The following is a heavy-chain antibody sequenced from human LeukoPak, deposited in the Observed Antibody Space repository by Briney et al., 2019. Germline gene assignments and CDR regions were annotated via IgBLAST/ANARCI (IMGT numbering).Heavy chain of an antibody. CDR1: GGSISSNLW. Sequence: PSETLSLTCAVSGGSISSNLWWSWVRQPPGMGLEWIGEIYHNGATNYNPSLKSRVTISIDKSKSQFSLNLSSVTAADTAVYYCARQWVAAVEEAYYFDYWGQGTLVTVSS. V-gene: IGHV4-4*02. CDR3: ARQWVAAVEEAYYFDY. D-gene: IGHD6-13*01. J-gene: IGHJ4*02. CDR2: IYHNGAT.